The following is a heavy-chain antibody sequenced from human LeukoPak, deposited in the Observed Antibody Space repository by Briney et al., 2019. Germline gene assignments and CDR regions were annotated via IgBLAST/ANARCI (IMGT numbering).Heavy chain of an antibody. Sequence: PSETLPLTCAVSGYSISSGYYWGWIRQPPGKGLGWIGSIYHSGSTYYNPSLKSRVTISVDTSKNQFSLKLSSVTAADTAVYYCARRSIAVAGSFDYWGQGTLVTVSS. CDR1: GYSISSGYY. CDR3: ARRSIAVAGSFDY. J-gene: IGHJ4*02. V-gene: IGHV4-38-2*01. D-gene: IGHD6-19*01. CDR2: IYHSGST.